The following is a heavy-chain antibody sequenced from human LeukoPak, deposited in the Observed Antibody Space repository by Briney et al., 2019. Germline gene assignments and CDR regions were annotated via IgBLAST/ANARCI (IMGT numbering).Heavy chain of an antibody. D-gene: IGHD3-22*01. Sequence: ASVKVSCKASGYTFTSYGISWVRQAPGQRLEGMGWISAYNGNTNYAQKLQGRVTMTTDTSTSTAYMELRSLRSDDTAVYYCARNYDSSGYPFWAFDIWGQGTMVTVSS. CDR3: ARNYDSSGYPFWAFDI. CDR2: ISAYNGNT. J-gene: IGHJ3*02. CDR1: GYTFTSYG. V-gene: IGHV1-18*01.